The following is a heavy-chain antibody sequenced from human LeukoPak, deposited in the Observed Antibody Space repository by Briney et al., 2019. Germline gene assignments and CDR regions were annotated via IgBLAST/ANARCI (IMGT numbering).Heavy chain of an antibody. CDR2: INSDGSST. CDR1: GFTFSSHW. CDR3: ARGRLRCPLDY. Sequence: PGGSLRLSCAASGFTFSSHWMHWVRQAPGKGLVWVSRINSDGSSTSYADSVKGRFTISRDNAKNTLYLQMNSLRAEDTAVYYCARGRLRCPLDYWGQGTLVTVSS. V-gene: IGHV3-74*01. J-gene: IGHJ4*02. D-gene: IGHD4-17*01.